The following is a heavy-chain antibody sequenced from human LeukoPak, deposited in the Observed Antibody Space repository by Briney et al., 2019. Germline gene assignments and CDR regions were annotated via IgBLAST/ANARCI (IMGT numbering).Heavy chain of an antibody. V-gene: IGHV4-31*03. CDR1: GGSISSGGYY. J-gene: IGHJ5*02. CDR2: IYYSGST. Sequence: PSETLSLTCTVSGGSISSGGYYWSWIRQHPGKGLEWIGCIYYSGSTYYNPSLKSRVTISVDTSKNQFSLKLSSVTAADTAVYYCARDNDYYDSSGYSVNWFDPWGQGTLVTVSS. CDR3: ARDNDYYDSSGYSVNWFDP. D-gene: IGHD3-22*01.